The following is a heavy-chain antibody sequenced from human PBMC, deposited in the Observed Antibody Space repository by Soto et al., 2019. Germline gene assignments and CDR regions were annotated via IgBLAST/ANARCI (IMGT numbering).Heavy chain of an antibody. CDR3: AKSFGVRGVLYYYYYGMDV. V-gene: IGHV3-30*18. Sequence: QVQLVESGGGVVQPGRSLRLSCAASGFTFSSYGMHWVRQAPGKGLEWVAVISYDGSNKYYADSVKGRFTISRDNSKNPLYLQMNSLRAEDTAVYYCAKSFGVRGVLYYYYYGMDVWGQGTTVTVSS. CDR2: ISYDGSNK. J-gene: IGHJ6*02. CDR1: GFTFSSYG. D-gene: IGHD3-10*01.